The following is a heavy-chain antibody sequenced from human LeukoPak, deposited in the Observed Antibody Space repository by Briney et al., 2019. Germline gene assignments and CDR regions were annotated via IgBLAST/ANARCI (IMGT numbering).Heavy chain of an antibody. CDR2: ISSSSSYI. D-gene: IGHD3-22*01. CDR1: GFTFSSYS. J-gene: IGHJ4*02. V-gene: IGHV3-21*01. CDR3: ARSGYYYDSSGRTYYVDY. Sequence: PGGSLRLSCAASGFTFSSYSMNWVRQAPGKGLEWVSSISSSSSYIYYADSVKGRFTIFRDNAKNSLYLQMNSMRAEDTAVYYCARSGYYYDSSGRTYYVDYWGQGTLVTVSS.